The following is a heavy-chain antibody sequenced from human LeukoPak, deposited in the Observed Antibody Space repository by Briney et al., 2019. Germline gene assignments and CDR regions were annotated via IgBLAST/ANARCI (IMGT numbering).Heavy chain of an antibody. Sequence: GGSLRLSCAASGFTFSSYGMSWVRQAPGKGLEWVSAISGSGGSTYYADSVKGRFTISRDNSKNTLYLQMNSLRAEDTAVYYCARDGGYYDSSGFHNWFDPWGQGTLVTVSS. CDR1: GFTFSSYG. J-gene: IGHJ5*02. D-gene: IGHD3-22*01. V-gene: IGHV3-23*01. CDR3: ARDGGYYDSSGFHNWFDP. CDR2: ISGSGGST.